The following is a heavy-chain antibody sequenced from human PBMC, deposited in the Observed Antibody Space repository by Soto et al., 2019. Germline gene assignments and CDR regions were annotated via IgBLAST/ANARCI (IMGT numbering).Heavy chain of an antibody. J-gene: IGHJ5*02. Sequence: SETLSLTCTVSGGSISSYYWSWIRQPPGKGLEWIGCIFYSGSTNYNPSLKSRVTLSIATSKNQFSLRLSSVTAADTAVYYCARQDHYNWFDPWGQGTLVTV. V-gene: IGHV4-59*08. CDR3: ARQDHYNWFDP. CDR1: GGSISSYY. CDR2: IFYSGST.